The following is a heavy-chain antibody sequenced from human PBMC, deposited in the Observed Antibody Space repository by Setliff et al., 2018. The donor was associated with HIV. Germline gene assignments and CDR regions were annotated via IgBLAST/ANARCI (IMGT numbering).Heavy chain of an antibody. CDR1: GYTFTSQS. Sequence: ASVKVSCKASGYTFTSQSIHWVRQAPGQGFEWMGVINPSGGSTGYAEKFQGRVTITRDTTATTEYMVLNSLKFDDTAIYYCARDPALRTGYYDYWGQGTLVTVSS. J-gene: IGHJ4*02. CDR2: INPSGGST. CDR3: ARDPALRTGYYDY. D-gene: IGHD1-1*01. V-gene: IGHV1-46*01.